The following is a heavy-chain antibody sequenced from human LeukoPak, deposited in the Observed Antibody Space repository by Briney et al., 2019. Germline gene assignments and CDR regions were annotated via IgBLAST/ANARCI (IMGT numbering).Heavy chain of an antibody. J-gene: IGHJ3*02. CDR3: ARGGWSDAFDI. CDR2: ISSNGGST. D-gene: IGHD2-15*01. CDR1: GFTFSSYG. Sequence: GGSLRLSCAASGFTFSSYGMTWVRQAPGKGLEYVSAISSNGGSTYYANSVKGRFTISRDNSKNTLYLQMGSLRAEDMAVYYCARGGWSDAFDIWGQGTMVTVSS. V-gene: IGHV3-64*01.